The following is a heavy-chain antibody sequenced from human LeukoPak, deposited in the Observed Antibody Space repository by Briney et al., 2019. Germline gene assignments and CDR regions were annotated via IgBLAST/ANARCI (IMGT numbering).Heavy chain of an antibody. CDR1: GFTVSSNY. V-gene: IGHV3-53*01. D-gene: IGHD2-2*01. CDR2: IYSGGST. J-gene: IGHJ3*02. Sequence: GGSLRLSCAASGFTVSSNYMSWVRQAPGKGLEWVSVIYSGGSTYYADSVKGRFTISRDNPKNTLYLQMNSLRAEDTAVYYCARQSTSCYPYHDAFDIWGQGTMVTVSS. CDR3: ARQSTSCYPYHDAFDI.